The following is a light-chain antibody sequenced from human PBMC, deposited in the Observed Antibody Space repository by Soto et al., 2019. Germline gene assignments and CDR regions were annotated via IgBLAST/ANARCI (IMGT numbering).Light chain of an antibody. CDR1: QGIRDD. J-gene: IGKJ5*01. V-gene: IGKV1-17*01. CDR2: AVS. Sequence: DIQMTQSPSSLSASVGDRVTITCRASQGIRDDLGWYQQKPGKAPTRLIYAVSSLQNGVPSWFSGSGSGTDFTFTISSLQPEDIATYYCQHYHNLPITFGQGTRLEIK. CDR3: QHYHNLPIT.